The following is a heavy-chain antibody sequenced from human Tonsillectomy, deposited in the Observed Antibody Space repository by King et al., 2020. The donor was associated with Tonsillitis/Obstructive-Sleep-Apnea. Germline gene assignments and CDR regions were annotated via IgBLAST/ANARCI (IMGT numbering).Heavy chain of an antibody. J-gene: IGHJ3*02. D-gene: IGHD3-22*01. CDR1: GFTFSSYA. V-gene: IGHV3-30*04. CDR3: AREGIYDSSGYPEAFDI. Sequence: VQLVESGGGVVQPGRSLRLSCAASGFTFSSYAIHWVRQGPGKGLEWVAVISYDGENKYYADSVKGRFTISRDNSKNTLYLQMNSLRAEDTAVYYCAREGIYDSSGYPEAFDIWGQGTMVTVSS. CDR2: ISYDGENK.